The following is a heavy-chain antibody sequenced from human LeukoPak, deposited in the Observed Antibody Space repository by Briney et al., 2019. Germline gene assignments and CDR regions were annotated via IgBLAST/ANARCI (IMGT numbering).Heavy chain of an antibody. D-gene: IGHD3-3*01. CDR2: IDYSGST. CDR1: GGSISSGGYY. CDR3: ARYGSGYFDYYYYYMDV. Sequence: SETLSLTCTVSGGSISSGGYYWSWIRQHPGKGLEWIGYIDYSGSTYYNPSLKSRVTISVDTSKNQFSLKLSSVTAADTAVYYCARYGSGYFDYYYYYMDVWGKGTTVTVSS. V-gene: IGHV4-31*03. J-gene: IGHJ6*03.